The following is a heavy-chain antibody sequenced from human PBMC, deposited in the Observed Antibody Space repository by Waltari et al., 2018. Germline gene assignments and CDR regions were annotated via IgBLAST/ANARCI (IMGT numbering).Heavy chain of an antibody. CDR1: GFTFSSYA. Sequence: EVQLLESGGGLVQPGGSLRLSCAASGFTFSSYAMSWVRQAPGKGLEWVSAISGSGGSTYYEDSVKGRFTISRDNSKNPLYLQMNSLRAEDTAVYYCAKDTSPISGWDWGQGTLVTVSS. CDR2: ISGSGGST. V-gene: IGHV3-23*01. J-gene: IGHJ4*02. D-gene: IGHD6-19*01. CDR3: AKDTSPISGWD.